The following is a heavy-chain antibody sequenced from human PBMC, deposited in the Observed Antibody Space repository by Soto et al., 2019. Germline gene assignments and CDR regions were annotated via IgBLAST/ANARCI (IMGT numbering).Heavy chain of an antibody. D-gene: IGHD3-22*01. V-gene: IGHV3-33*01. Sequence: QVQLVESGGGVVQPGRSLRLSCAASGFTFSTYGMHWVRQDPGKGLEWVAVIWYDGSNKYYADSVKGRFTISRDNSKNPLYLQMNSLRAEDTAVYYWATVHYYDSSPDYGGQGTLVTVSS. CDR2: IWYDGSNK. CDR1: GFTFSTYG. CDR3: ATVHYYDSSPDY. J-gene: IGHJ4*02.